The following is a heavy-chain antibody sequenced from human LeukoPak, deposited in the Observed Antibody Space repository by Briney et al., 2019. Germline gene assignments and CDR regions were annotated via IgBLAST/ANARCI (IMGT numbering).Heavy chain of an antibody. D-gene: IGHD2-15*01. CDR2: ISSSSSYI. V-gene: IGHV3-21*01. J-gene: IGHJ4*02. CDR3: TRVGVVVAASDY. Sequence: PGGSLRLSCAASGFTFSSYSMNWVRQAPGKGLEWVSSISSSSSYIYYADSVKGRFTISRDNAKNSLYLQMNSLRAEDTAVYYCTRVGVVVAASDYWGQGTLVTVSS. CDR1: GFTFSSYS.